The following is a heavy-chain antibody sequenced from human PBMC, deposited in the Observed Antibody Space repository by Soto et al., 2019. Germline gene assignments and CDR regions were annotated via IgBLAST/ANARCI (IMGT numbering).Heavy chain of an antibody. CDR2: INTYNGNT. D-gene: IGHD3-16*01. CDR3: AMVDVYVTPSPQDV. J-gene: IGHJ6*02. Sequence: ASVKVSCKASGYTFTRYVIGCARQALGQGLEWMGWINTYNGNTNYAQNVQGRVTLTTDTSTSTAYMELRSLRSNDTAIYYCAMVDVYVTPSPQDVWGQGTTVTVSS. CDR1: GYTFTRYV. V-gene: IGHV1-18*01.